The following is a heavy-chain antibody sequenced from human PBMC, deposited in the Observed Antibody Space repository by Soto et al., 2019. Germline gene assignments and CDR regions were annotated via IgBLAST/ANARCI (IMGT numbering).Heavy chain of an antibody. Sequence: QVQLVQSGPEVKKPGASVKVSCRASGYTFSTHGLSWVRQAPGQGLEWMGWITPYNGNTNYEQKLRGRLTMTTDTSTNTGYMEVRSLRSDDTAVYYCARFRDCTGSTCDPSFCFDLWGPGTVVTVSS. CDR2: ITPYNGNT. J-gene: IGHJ3*01. D-gene: IGHD2-8*02. V-gene: IGHV1-18*01. CDR3: ARFRDCTGSTCDPSFCFDL. CDR1: GYTFSTHG.